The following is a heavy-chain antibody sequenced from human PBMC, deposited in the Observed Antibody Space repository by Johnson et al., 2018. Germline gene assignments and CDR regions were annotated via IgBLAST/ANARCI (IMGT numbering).Heavy chain of an antibody. CDR2: IIPIIAIA. Sequence: QVQLVQSGAEVKKPGSSVKVSCKASGGSFSSYAISWVRQAPGQGLEWMGRIIPIIAIANYAQKFQVRVTITAAKSTRTAYMEPSSLGFEDTAGYYCGRGPHRNYFDAFGLWGQGTTVTVS. CDR3: GRGPHRNYFDAFGL. CDR1: GGSFSSYA. V-gene: IGHV1-69*04. J-gene: IGHJ6*02. D-gene: IGHD1-7*01.